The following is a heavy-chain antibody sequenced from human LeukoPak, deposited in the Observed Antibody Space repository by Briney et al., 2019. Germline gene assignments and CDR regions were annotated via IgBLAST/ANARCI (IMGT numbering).Heavy chain of an antibody. CDR1: GFILSSSE. Sequence: GGSLRLSCAASGFILSSSEMNWVRQAPGKGLEWVSFIAVDSTKYYADSVKGRFTISRDNSKDTLFLQMNSLRAEDTAIYYCARDIQLSTWGLGTMVTVSS. CDR2: IAVDSTK. D-gene: IGHD5-24*01. V-gene: IGHV3-48*03. J-gene: IGHJ3*01. CDR3: ARDIQLST.